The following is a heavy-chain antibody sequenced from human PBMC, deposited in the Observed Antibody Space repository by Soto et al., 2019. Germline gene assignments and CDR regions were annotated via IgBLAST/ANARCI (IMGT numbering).Heavy chain of an antibody. D-gene: IGHD3-3*01. CDR3: ARSPLRFLDKGWFDP. Sequence: QVQLVQSGADVKKPGSSVKVSCKAAGGTFSSYAISWVRQAPGQGLEWMGGIMPIFGTANYAQKLQGRVTINADESTSTAYMELSSLRSEDTAVDYCARSPLRFLDKGWFDPWGQGTLVTVSP. CDR1: GGTFSSYA. V-gene: IGHV1-69*01. CDR2: IMPIFGTA. J-gene: IGHJ5*02.